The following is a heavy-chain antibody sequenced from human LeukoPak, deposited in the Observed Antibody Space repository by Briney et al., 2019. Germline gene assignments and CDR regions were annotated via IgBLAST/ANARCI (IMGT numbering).Heavy chain of an antibody. D-gene: IGHD7-27*01. CDR2: MSPTSGNT. J-gene: IGHJ4*02. CDR1: RDSFSSSD. V-gene: IGHV1-8*01. Sequence: ASLKVSCKASRDSFSSSDINWVRQAAGQGFEWIGWMSPTSGNTGYAQNFQGRVTMTRDTSISTAYMELTSLRSEDTAVYYCVGGAPNWGFDFWGQGTLVIVSS. CDR3: VGGAPNWGFDF.